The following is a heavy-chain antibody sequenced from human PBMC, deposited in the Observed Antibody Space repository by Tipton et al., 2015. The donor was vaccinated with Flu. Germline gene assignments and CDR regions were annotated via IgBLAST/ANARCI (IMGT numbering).Heavy chain of an antibody. V-gene: IGHV1-69*01. Sequence: QLVQSGAEVKKPGSSVKVSCKASGGTFSSYAISWVRQAPGQGLEWMGGIIPIFGTANYAQKFQGRVTITADESTSTAYMELSSLRSEDTAVYYCARSPDREASSSASFDYYYYYMDVWGKGTTVTVSS. D-gene: IGHD6-6*01. CDR1: GGTFSSYA. CDR2: IIPIFGTA. J-gene: IGHJ6*03. CDR3: ARSPDREASSSASFDYYYYYMDV.